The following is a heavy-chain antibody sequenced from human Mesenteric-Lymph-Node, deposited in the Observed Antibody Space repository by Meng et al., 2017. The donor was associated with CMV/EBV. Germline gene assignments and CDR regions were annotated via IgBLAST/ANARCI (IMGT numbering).Heavy chain of an antibody. Sequence: GESLKISCTASGFIFSSYWMLWVRQVPGKGLVWVSRINDDGTITNYADSVKGRFTISRDNSKNTLYLQMNSLRAEDTAVYYCARAGIGGVRFDYWGQGTLVTVSS. CDR3: ARAGIGGVRFDY. V-gene: IGHV3-74*01. CDR2: INDDGTIT. J-gene: IGHJ4*02. D-gene: IGHD3-16*01. CDR1: GFIFSSYW.